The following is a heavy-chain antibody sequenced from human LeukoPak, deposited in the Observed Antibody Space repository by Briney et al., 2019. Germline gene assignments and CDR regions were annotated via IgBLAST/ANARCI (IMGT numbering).Heavy chain of an antibody. Sequence: GASVKVSCKASGYTFTGYYMHWVRQAPGQGLEWMGWNNPNSGGTNYAQKFQGRVTMTRDTSISTAYMELSRLRSDDTAVYYCARDEPNLGGYSYGDWGQGTLVTVSS. V-gene: IGHV1-2*02. CDR1: GYTFTGYY. J-gene: IGHJ4*02. CDR3: ARDEPNLGGYSYGD. D-gene: IGHD5-18*01. CDR2: NNPNSGGT.